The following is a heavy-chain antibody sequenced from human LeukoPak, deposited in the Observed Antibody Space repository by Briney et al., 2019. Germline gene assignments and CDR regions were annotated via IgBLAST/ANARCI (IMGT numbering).Heavy chain of an antibody. CDR3: ASSNVMGIAVAPPTGC. J-gene: IGHJ4*02. CDR1: GYTFTSYY. D-gene: IGHD6-19*01. CDR2: INPSGGST. V-gene: IGHV1-46*01. Sequence: ASVKVSCKASGYTFTSYYMHWVRQAPGQGLEWMGIINPSGGSTSYAQKFQGRVTMTRDTSTSTAYMELSSLRSEDTAVYYCASSNVMGIAVAPPTGCWGQGTLVTVSS.